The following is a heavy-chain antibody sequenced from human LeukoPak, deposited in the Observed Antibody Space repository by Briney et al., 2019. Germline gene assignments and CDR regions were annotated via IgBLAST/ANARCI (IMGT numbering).Heavy chain of an antibody. CDR3: ARVRPSTTVTTAFDI. CDR2: IIPIFGTA. CDR1: GGTFSSYA. J-gene: IGHJ3*02. V-gene: IGHV1-69*06. Sequence: SVKVSCKASGGTFSSYAISWVRQAPGQGLEWMGGIIPIFGTANYAQKFQGRVTITADKSTSTAYMELSRLRSDDTAVYYCARVRPSTTVTTAFDIWGQGTMVTVSS. D-gene: IGHD4-17*01.